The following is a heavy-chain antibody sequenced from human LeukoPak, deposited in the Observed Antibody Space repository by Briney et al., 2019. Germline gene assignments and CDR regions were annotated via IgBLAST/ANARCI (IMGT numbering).Heavy chain of an antibody. CDR3: VRDPSTIFGVVKAFDI. Sequence: GGSLRLSCVPSGITFSNSALNWVRQAPGKGLEWVAVIAYDESRKYYADSVKGRFTISRDNSKNTLYLQMNSLRSEDTALYYCVRDPSTIFGVVKAFDIWGQGTMVTVSS. CDR1: GITFSNSA. D-gene: IGHD3-3*01. J-gene: IGHJ3*02. V-gene: IGHV3-30-3*01. CDR2: IAYDESRK.